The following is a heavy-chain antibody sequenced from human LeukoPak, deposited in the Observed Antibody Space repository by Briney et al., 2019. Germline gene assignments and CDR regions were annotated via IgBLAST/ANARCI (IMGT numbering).Heavy chain of an antibody. V-gene: IGHV3-30*04. J-gene: IGHJ4*02. D-gene: IGHD6-6*01. CDR1: GFTFSSYA. CDR3: TTGDKQLVRTEQLETHDY. CDR2: ISYDGSNK. Sequence: GGSLRLSCAASGFTFSSYAMHWVRQAPGKGLEWVAVISYDGSNKYYADSVKGRFTISRDNSKNTLYLQMNSLKTEDTAVYYCTTGDKQLVRTEQLETHDYWGQGTLVTVSS.